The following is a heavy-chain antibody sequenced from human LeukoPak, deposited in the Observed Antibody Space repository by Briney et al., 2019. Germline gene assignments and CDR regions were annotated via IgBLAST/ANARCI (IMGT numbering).Heavy chain of an antibody. CDR2: MNPNSGNT. Sequence: ASVKVSCKASGYTFTSYDINWVRQATGQGLEWMGWMNPNSGNTGYAQKFQGRVTMTRDTSISTAYMELSRLRSDDTAVYYCARDLIAAVNYYYMDVWGKGTTVTVSS. CDR3: ARDLIAAVNYYYMDV. CDR1: GYTFTSYD. J-gene: IGHJ6*03. V-gene: IGHV1-8*01. D-gene: IGHD3-22*01.